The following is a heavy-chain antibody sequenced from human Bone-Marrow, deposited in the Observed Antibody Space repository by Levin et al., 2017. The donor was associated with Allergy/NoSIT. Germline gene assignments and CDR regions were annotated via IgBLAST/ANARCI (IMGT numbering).Heavy chain of an antibody. CDR3: VRAGDDYTKLETLDH. CDR2: IYHSGNT. CDR1: GGSISTFY. J-gene: IGHJ4*02. V-gene: IGHV4-59*01. Sequence: PSETLSLTCTVSGGSISTFYWSWIRQPPGKGLEWIGYIYHSGNTKYNPSLKSRVTMSVDTANNQFSLRLTSVTPADTAVYYCVRAGDDYTKLETLDHWGQGTLVTVSS. D-gene: IGHD4-11*01.